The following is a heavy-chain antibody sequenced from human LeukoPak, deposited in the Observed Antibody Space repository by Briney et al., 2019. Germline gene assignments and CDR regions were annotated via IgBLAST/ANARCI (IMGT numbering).Heavy chain of an antibody. J-gene: IGHJ6*03. Sequence: SVKVSCKASGGTFSSYAISWVRQAPGQGLEWMGGIIPIFGTANYAQKFQGRVTITADESASTAYMELSSLRSEDTAVYYCARGKRYYGSGSRNYYYYYMDVWGKGTTVTISS. CDR2: IIPIFGTA. V-gene: IGHV1-69*13. CDR1: GGTFSSYA. CDR3: ARGKRYYGSGSRNYYYYYMDV. D-gene: IGHD3-10*01.